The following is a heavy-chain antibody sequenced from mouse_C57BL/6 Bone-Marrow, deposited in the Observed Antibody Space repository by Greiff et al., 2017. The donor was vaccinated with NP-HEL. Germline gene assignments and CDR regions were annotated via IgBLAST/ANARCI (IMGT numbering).Heavy chain of an antibody. J-gene: IGHJ2*01. CDR1: GYTFTDYY. CDR2: IYPGSGNT. V-gene: IGHV1-76*01. CDR3: ARLYYYGSSWFDY. D-gene: IGHD1-1*01. Sequence: VKLMESGAELVRPGASVKLSCKASGYTFTDYYINWVKQRPGQGLEWIARIYPGSGNTYYNEKFKGKATLTAEKSSSTAYMQLSSLTSEDSAVYFCARLYYYGSSWFDYWGQGTTLTVSS.